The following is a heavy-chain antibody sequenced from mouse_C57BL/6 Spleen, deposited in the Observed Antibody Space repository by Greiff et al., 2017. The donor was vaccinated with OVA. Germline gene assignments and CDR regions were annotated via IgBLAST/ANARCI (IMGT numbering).Heavy chain of an antibody. J-gene: IGHJ4*01. CDR1: GFTFSSYG. CDR3: ARQTEGGYYAMDY. CDR2: ISSGGSYT. V-gene: IGHV5-6*01. D-gene: IGHD4-1*01. Sequence: VTLVESGGDLVKPGGSLKLSCAASGFTFSSYGMSWVRQTPDKRLEWVATISSGGSYTYYPDRVKGRFTISRDNAKNTLYLQMSSLKSEDTAMYYCARQTEGGYYAMDYWGQGTSVTVSS.